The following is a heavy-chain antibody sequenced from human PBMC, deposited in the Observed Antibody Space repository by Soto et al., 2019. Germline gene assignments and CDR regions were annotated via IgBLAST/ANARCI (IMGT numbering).Heavy chain of an antibody. V-gene: IGHV4-4*07. CDR2: IYTSGST. CDR3: ARGGIQLSYAFDY. Sequence: PWETLSLTCSVSGTSVSNYYWSWIRQPAGKGLEHIGRIYTSGSTSYNPSLKSRVTMSMDTSQTQIYLNLTSVTAADTAVYYCARGGIQLSYAFDYWGQGIQVTVS. D-gene: IGHD5-18*01. J-gene: IGHJ4*02. CDR1: GTSVSNYY.